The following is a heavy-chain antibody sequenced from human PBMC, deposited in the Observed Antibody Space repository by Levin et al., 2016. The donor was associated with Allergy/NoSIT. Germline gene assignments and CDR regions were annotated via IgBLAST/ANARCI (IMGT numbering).Heavy chain of an antibody. CDR2: INHSGST. J-gene: IGHJ3*02. V-gene: IGHV4-34*01. Sequence: WIRQPPGKGLEWIGEINHSGSTNYNPSLKSRVTISVDTSKNQFSLKLSSVTAADTAVYYCARDAFDIWGQGTMVTVSS. CDR3: ARDAFDI.